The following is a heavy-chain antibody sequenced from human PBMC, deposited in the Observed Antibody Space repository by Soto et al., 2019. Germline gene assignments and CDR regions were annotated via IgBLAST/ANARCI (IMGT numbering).Heavy chain of an antibody. Sequence: PGGSLRLSCAASGFTFSSYAMSWVRQAPGKGLEWVAVIWYDGSNKYYADSVKGRFTISRDNSKNTLYLQMNSLRAEDTAVYYCARGSPRNTDFDYWGQGT. J-gene: IGHJ4*02. V-gene: IGHV3-33*08. CDR1: GFTFSSYA. D-gene: IGHD1-1*01. CDR2: IWYDGSNK. CDR3: ARGSPRNTDFDY.